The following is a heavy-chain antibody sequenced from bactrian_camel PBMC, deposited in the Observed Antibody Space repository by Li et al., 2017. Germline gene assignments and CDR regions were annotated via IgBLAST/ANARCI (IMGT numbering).Heavy chain of an antibody. CDR1: GFTFSSSG. J-gene: IGHJ6*01. Sequence: VQLVESGGALVQPGGSLRLPCKKVGFTFSSSGMTWVRQAPGKGLEWVSLISGGGSTNYADSVKGRFTISRDNAKNTLFLQLNSLITEDTAMYYCDRGAGIDGYWVQGTQVTVS. CDR3: DRGAGIDGY. CDR2: ISGGGST. V-gene: IGHV3S40*01.